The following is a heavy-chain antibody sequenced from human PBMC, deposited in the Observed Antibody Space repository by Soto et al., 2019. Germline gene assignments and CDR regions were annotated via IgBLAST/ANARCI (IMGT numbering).Heavy chain of an antibody. D-gene: IGHD3-3*01. J-gene: IGHJ4*02. Sequence: QVQLQQWGAGLLKPSETLSLTCAVYGGSFSGYYWSWIRQPPGKGLEWIGEINHSGSTNYNPSLKSRVTISVDTSKNQFSRKLSSVTAADTAVYYCARRGVVISFYGYWGQGTLVTVSS. CDR2: INHSGST. CDR3: ARRGVVISFYGY. CDR1: GGSFSGYY. V-gene: IGHV4-34*01.